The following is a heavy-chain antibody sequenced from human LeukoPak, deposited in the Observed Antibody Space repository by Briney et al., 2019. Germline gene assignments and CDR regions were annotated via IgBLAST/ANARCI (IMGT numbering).Heavy chain of an antibody. CDR1: GDSISNYY. J-gene: IGHJ4*02. D-gene: IGHD6-19*01. CDR2: IYSSGST. V-gene: IGHV4-4*07. Sequence: PSETLSLTCTVSGDSISNYYWSWIRQPAGKGLEWIGRIYSSGSTNYNPSLKSRVTMSIDTSKNQFSLKLSSVTAADTAVYYCARDGYTSDWYHFFDYWGQGTLVTVSP. CDR3: ARDGYTSDWYHFFDY.